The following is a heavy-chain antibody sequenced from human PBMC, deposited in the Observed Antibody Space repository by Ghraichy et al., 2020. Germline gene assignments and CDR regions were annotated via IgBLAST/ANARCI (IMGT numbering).Heavy chain of an antibody. J-gene: IGHJ4*02. CDR1: GASITSNH. CDR2: VYHGGSA. Sequence: SETLSLTCTVSGASITSNHWSWIRQPPGKGLEWIGNVYHGGSATTNPALKSRVTISMDTSNNQYSLMLSSVTAADTAIYYCARDLGLSLWGQGTLVTVSS. V-gene: IGHV4-59*01. CDR3: ARDLGLSL.